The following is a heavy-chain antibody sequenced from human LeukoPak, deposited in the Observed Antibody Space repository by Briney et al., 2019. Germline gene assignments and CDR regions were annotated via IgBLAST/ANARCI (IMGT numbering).Heavy chain of an antibody. CDR2: IIPIFGTA. V-gene: IGHV1-69*13. D-gene: IGHD3-9*01. Sequence: SVKVSCKASGGTFSSYAISWVRQAPGQGLEWMGGIIPIFGTANYAQKFQGRVTITADESTSTAYMDLSSLRSEDTAVYYCANVKYYDILTGYYAPFDYWGQGTLVTVSS. CDR3: ANVKYYDILTGYYAPFDY. J-gene: IGHJ4*02. CDR1: GGTFSSYA.